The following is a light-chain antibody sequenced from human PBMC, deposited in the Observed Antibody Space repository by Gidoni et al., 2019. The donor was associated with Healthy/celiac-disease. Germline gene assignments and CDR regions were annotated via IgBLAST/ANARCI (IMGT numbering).Light chain of an antibody. V-gene: IGKV3-20*01. Sequence: EIVFTQSPGTLSLSPGERATLSCRASQSVSSSYLAWYQQKPGQAPRLLIYGASSRATGIPDRFSGSGSGTDFTLTISRLEPEDFVVYSCQQYGSSRITFGQGTKLEIK. J-gene: IGKJ2*01. CDR3: QQYGSSRIT. CDR2: GAS. CDR1: QSVSSSY.